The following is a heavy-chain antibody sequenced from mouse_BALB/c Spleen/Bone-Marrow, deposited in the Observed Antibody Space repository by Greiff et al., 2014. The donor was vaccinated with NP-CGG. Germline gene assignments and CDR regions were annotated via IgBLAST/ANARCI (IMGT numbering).Heavy chain of an antibody. V-gene: IGHV1-12*01. D-gene: IGHD2-1*01. CDR3: ARSYGNPYYFDY. J-gene: IGHJ2*01. CDR2: IYPGNGDT. CDR1: GCTFTTYN. Sequence: QVQLQQSGAELVKPGASVKMSCKASGCTFTTYNMHWVKQTPGQGLEWIGAIYPGNGDTSYNQKFKGKATLTADKSSSTAYMQLSSLTSEDSAVYYCARSYGNPYYFDYWGQGTTLTVSS.